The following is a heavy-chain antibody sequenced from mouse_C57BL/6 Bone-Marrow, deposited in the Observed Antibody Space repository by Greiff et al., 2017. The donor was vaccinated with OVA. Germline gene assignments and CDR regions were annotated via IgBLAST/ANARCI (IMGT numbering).Heavy chain of an antibody. CDR2: IYPGSGST. J-gene: IGHJ2*01. CDR1: GYTFTSYW. V-gene: IGHV1-55*01. CDR3: ARGGLGQYYFDY. Sequence: QVQLQQSGAELVKPGASVKMSCKASGYTFTSYWITWVKQRPGQGLEWIGDIYPGSGSTNYNEKFKSKATLTVDTSSSTAYMQLSSLTSEDSAVYYWARGGLGQYYFDYWGQGTTLTVSS. D-gene: IGHD3-3*01.